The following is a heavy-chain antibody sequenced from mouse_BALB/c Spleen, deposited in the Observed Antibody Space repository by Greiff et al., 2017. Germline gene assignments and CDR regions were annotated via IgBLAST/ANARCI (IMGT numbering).Heavy chain of an antibody. CDR2: INPSTGYT. Sequence: VQLQQSGAELAKPGASVKMSCKASGYTFTSYWMHWVKQRPGQGLEWIGYINPSTGYTEYNQKFKDKATLTADKSSSTAYMQLSSLTSEDSAVYYCASFFYGNYWYFDVWGAGTTVTVSS. CDR3: ASFFYGNYWYFDV. D-gene: IGHD2-1*01. V-gene: IGHV1-7*01. CDR1: GYTFTSYW. J-gene: IGHJ1*01.